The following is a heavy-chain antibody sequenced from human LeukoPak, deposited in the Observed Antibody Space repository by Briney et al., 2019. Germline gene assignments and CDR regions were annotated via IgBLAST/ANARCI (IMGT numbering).Heavy chain of an antibody. V-gene: IGHV4-39*07. Sequence: SETLSLTCTVSGGSISSSSYYWGWIRQPPGKGLEWIGSIYYSGSTYYNPSLKSRVNISVDTSKNQFSLKLSSVTAADTAVYYCARVSRYYYDSSGYYINYWGQGTLVTVSS. CDR1: GGSISSSSYY. CDR3: ARVSRYYYDSSGYYINY. CDR2: IYYSGST. D-gene: IGHD3-22*01. J-gene: IGHJ4*02.